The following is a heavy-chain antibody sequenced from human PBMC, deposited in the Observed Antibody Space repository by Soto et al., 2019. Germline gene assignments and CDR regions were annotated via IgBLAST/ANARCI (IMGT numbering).Heavy chain of an antibody. CDR1: GFTFSSYG. D-gene: IGHD6-19*01. J-gene: IGHJ4*02. CDR2: IWYDGSNK. Sequence: GGSLRLSCAASGFTFSSYGMHWVRQAPGKGLEWVAVIWYDGSNKYYADSVKGRFTISRDNSKNTLYLQMNSLRAEDTAVYYCAREDSSGWYGPFDYWGQGTLVTVSS. V-gene: IGHV3-33*01. CDR3: AREDSSGWYGPFDY.